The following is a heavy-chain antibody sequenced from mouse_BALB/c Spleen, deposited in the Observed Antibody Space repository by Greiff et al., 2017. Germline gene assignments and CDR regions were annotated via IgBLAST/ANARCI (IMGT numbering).Heavy chain of an antibody. V-gene: IGHV5-6*01. D-gene: IGHD2-3*01. CDR3: ARWDGYYEGFAY. CDR1: GFTFSSYG. Sequence: EVQRVESGGDLVKPGGSLKLSCAASGFTFSSYGMSWVRQTPDKRLEWVATISSGGSYTYYPDSVKGRFTISRDNAKNTLYLQMSSLKSEDTAMYYCARWDGYYEGFAYWGQGTLVTVSA. CDR2: ISSGGSYT. J-gene: IGHJ3*01.